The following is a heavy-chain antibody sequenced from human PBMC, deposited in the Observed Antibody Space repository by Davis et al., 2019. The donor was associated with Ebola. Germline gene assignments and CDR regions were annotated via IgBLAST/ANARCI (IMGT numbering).Heavy chain of an antibody. CDR1: GFTFSSYA. CDR2: ISGSGGST. CDR3: AKGGYCSSTSCLLGGMDV. D-gene: IGHD2-2*01. J-gene: IGHJ6*02. V-gene: IGHV3-23*01. Sequence: PGGSLRLSCAASGFTFSSYAMSWVRQAPGKGLEWVSAISGSGGSTYYADSVKGRFTISRDNSKNTLYLQMNSLRAEDTAVYYCAKGGYCSSTSCLLGGMDVWGQGTTVTVSS.